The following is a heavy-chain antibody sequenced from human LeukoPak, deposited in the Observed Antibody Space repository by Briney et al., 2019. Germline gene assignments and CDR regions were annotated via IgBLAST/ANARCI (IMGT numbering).Heavy chain of an antibody. CDR1: GFTFNSNG. CDR2: IRYDGNTK. CDR3: VKDCPGDSSPEGVCHYYMDV. V-gene: IGHV3-30*02. Sequence: GGSLRLSCAASGFTFNSNGMHWVRQAPGKGLEWVAFIRYDGNTKYYADSVKGRFTISRDNSKNTLHLQMTSLRGDDTAVYYCVKDCPGDSSPEGVCHYYMDVWGKGTTVTVSS. D-gene: IGHD6-13*01. J-gene: IGHJ6*03.